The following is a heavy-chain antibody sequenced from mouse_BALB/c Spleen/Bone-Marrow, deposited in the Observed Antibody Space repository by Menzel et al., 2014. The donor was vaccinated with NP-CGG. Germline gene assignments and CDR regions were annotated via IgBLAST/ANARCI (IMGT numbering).Heavy chain of an antibody. Sequence: EVMLVESGGGLVQPGGSRKLSCAASGFTFSSFGMHWVRQAPEKGLEWVAYISSGSSTIYYADPVKGRFTISRDNPKNALLLQMTSLRSEDTAMYYCARSGYYYGSRRLVDYWGQGSTLTVSS. CDR2: ISSGSSTI. V-gene: IGHV5-17*02. CDR3: ARSGYYYGSRRLVDY. J-gene: IGHJ2*01. D-gene: IGHD1-1*01. CDR1: GFTFSSFG.